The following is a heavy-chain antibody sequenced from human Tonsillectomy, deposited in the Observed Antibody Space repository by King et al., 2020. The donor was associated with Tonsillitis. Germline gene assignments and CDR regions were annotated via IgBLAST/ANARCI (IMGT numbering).Heavy chain of an antibody. Sequence: VQLVESGGGLVQPGGSLRLSCAASGFTFSSYWMTWVRQAPGKGLEWVANIKQDGSEKYYVDSVKGRFTISRDDAKNSLYLEINSLRAEDTAVYYCARAPQYYGDYLDYWGQGTLVTVSS. CDR1: GFTFSSYW. CDR3: ARAPQYYGDYLDY. V-gene: IGHV3-7*03. J-gene: IGHJ4*02. CDR2: IKQDGSEK. D-gene: IGHD3-3*01.